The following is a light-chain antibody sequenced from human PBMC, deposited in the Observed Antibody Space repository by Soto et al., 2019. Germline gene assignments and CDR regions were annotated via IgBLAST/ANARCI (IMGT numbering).Light chain of an antibody. CDR3: QQAYSFPWT. CDR2: ASS. CDR1: QTLNNY. V-gene: IGKV1-39*01. J-gene: IGKJ1*01. Sequence: DVQLTQSPSSLSASVGDRVTITCRASQTLNNYLNWYQHKPGTAPKFLIFASSSLQSGVPSRFSGRASGTDFTLTIDNLQPEDFATYFCQQAYSFPWTFGQGTKVEFK.